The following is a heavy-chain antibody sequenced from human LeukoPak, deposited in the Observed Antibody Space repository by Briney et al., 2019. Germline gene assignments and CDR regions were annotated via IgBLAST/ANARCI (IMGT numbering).Heavy chain of an antibody. V-gene: IGHV3-48*03. Sequence: GGSLRLSCAASGFTFSTYEMNWVRQAPGKGLEWVSHISSSGSTIYYADSVKGRFTISRDNAKNSLYLQMNSLRAEDTAVYYCAREDDFWSGYDAFDIWGRGTMVTVSS. CDR3: AREDDFWSGYDAFDI. CDR1: GFTFSTYE. CDR2: ISSSGSTI. D-gene: IGHD3-3*01. J-gene: IGHJ3*02.